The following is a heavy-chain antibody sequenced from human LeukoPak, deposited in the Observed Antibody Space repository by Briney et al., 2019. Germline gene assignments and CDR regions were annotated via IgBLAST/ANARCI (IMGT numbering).Heavy chain of an antibody. V-gene: IGHV5-51*01. CDR1: GYSFTTFW. CDR2: VQPGDSNT. J-gene: IGHJ5*02. D-gene: IGHD1/OR15-1a*01. Sequence: GESLKISCKASGYSFTTFWIGWVRQMPGKGLEWMGIVQPGDSNTKYSPSFQGQVTISADKSINTAYLQWTSLKASDTAIYYCVRQSTSWHNFDPWGQGTLVTVSS. CDR3: VRQSTSWHNFDP.